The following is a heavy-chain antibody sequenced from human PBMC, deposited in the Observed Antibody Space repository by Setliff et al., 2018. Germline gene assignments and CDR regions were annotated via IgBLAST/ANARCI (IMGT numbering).Heavy chain of an antibody. V-gene: IGHV4-38-2*01. CDR2: IYHSGST. D-gene: IGHD2-2*01. CDR3: ATRYCSSTSCWGFDI. J-gene: IGHJ3*02. Sequence: ASETLSLTCAVSDYSISSGYYWGWIRQPPGKGLEWIGSIYHSGSTYYNPSLKSRVTISVDTSKNQFSLKLSSVTAADTAVYYCATRYCSSTSCWGFDIWGQGTMVTVSS. CDR1: DYSISSGYY.